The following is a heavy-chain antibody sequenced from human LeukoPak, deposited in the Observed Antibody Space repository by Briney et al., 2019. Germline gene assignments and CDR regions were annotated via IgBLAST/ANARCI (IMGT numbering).Heavy chain of an antibody. CDR3: ASFGDYDFWSGYYIFDY. Sequence: GGSLRLSCAASGFTFSTYSMNWVRQAPGKGLEWVSYISSSSSTIYYADSVKGRFTISRDNAKNSLYLQMNSLRAEDTAVYYCASFGDYDFWSGYYIFDYWGQGTLVTVSS. J-gene: IGHJ4*02. V-gene: IGHV3-48*01. CDR1: GFTFSTYS. D-gene: IGHD3-3*01. CDR2: ISSSSSTI.